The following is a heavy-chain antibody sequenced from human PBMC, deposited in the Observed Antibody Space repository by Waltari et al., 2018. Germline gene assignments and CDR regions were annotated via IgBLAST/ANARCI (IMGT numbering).Heavy chain of an antibody. Sequence: QLQLQEYGSGLVRPSQTLFLTCAVSGGSISSGGYYWSWIRQPPGEGREWIGYIYHSGGTYYNPSLKSRVTISVARSKNQFSLKLSSVTAADTAVYYCARSPYYYDSSGYYRGVDAFDIWGQGTMVTVSS. J-gene: IGHJ3*02. V-gene: IGHV4-30-2*01. CDR2: IYHSGGT. CDR3: ARSPYYYDSSGYYRGVDAFDI. CDR1: GGSISSGGYY. D-gene: IGHD3-22*01.